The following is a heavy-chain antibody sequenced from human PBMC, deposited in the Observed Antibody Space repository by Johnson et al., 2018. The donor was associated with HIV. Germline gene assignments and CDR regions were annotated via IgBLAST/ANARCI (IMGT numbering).Heavy chain of an antibody. V-gene: IGHV3-66*01. CDR2: IYSGGST. CDR3: ARGHHDSGYPLEAFDI. CDR1: GFTFTNAW. Sequence: VQLVESGGGVVQPGGSLRLSCAASGFTFTNAWMTWVRQAPGRGLEWVSVIYSGGSTYYADSVKGRFIISRDNSKNTLLLQINSLRVDDTAMYYCARGHHDSGYPLEAFDIWGQGTMVSVSS. J-gene: IGHJ3*02. D-gene: IGHD3-22*01.